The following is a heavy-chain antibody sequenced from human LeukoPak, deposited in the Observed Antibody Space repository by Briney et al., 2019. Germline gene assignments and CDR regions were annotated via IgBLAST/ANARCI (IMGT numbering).Heavy chain of an antibody. D-gene: IGHD3-9*01. CDR2: IYYSGNT. CDR1: GGSISSGDYY. Sequence: SETLSLTCTVSGGSISSGDYYWSWIRQPPGKGLEWIGYIYYSGNTNYNPSLKSRVTISVDTSKNQFSLKLNSVTAADTAVYYCARGRYYDILTGYYHLQPFDYWGQGTLVTVSS. V-gene: IGHV4-61*08. J-gene: IGHJ4*02. CDR3: ARGRYYDILTGYYHLQPFDY.